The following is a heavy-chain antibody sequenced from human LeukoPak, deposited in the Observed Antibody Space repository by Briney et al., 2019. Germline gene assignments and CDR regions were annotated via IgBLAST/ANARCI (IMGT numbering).Heavy chain of an antibody. J-gene: IGHJ4*02. V-gene: IGHV3-23*01. CDR3: ARDLAWGAFDY. CDR1: GFTFSSYS. Sequence: GGSLRLSCAASGFTFSSYSMNWVRLAPGKGLEWVSGVSPPGGGTYYADSVKGRFTISRDDSRNTLSLQMNSLRVEDTAVYYCARDLAWGAFDYWGQGILVAVSS. D-gene: IGHD7-27*01. CDR2: VSPPGGGT.